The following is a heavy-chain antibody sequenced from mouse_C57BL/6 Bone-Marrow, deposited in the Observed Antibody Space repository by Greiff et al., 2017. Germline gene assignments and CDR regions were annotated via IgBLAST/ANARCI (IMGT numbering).Heavy chain of an antibody. CDR3: AREGLYYEYAY. D-gene: IGHD2-4*01. CDR2: INPGGGCT. CDR1: GYTFTNYW. J-gene: IGHJ3*01. Sequence: QVQLQQSGAELVRPGTSVKMSCKASGYTFTNYWIGWVKQRPGHGLEWIGDINPGGGCTNYNEKFKGKATLTVDKSSSTAYMQFSSLTSEDSAIYYCAREGLYYEYAYWGRGNGVTVSA. V-gene: IGHV1-63*01.